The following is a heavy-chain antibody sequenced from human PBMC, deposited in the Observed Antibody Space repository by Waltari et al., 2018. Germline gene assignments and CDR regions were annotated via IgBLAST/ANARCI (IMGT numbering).Heavy chain of an antibody. V-gene: IGHV4-59*01. J-gene: IGHJ6*03. D-gene: IGHD6-6*01. CDR2: IYYSGCT. CDR3: ARDTARRRPYYYYYDMGV. CDR1: GGSISSYY. Sequence: QVQLQESRAGLVKPSETLSLTCTVSGGSISSYYWSWIRQPPGKGLEWIGYIYYSGCTNYNPSLKSRVTISVDTPKKQFSLKLSAVTAADTAGYYCARDTARRRPYYYYYDMGVWGKGTTVIGSS.